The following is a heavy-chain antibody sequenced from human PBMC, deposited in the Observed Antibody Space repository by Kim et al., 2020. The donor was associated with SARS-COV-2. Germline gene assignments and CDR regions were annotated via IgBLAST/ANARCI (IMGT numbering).Heavy chain of an antibody. CDR1: GYSFTSYW. J-gene: IGHJ4*02. V-gene: IGHV5-51*01. Sequence: GESLKISCKGSGYSFTSYWIGWVRQMPGKGLEWMGIIYPGDSDTRYSPSFQGQVTISADKSISTAYLQWRSLKAADTAMYYGARQGGSCSGGSCYSDYYFDYWGQGTLVTVSS. CDR2: IYPGDSDT. CDR3: ARQGGSCSGGSCYSDYYFDY. D-gene: IGHD2-15*01.